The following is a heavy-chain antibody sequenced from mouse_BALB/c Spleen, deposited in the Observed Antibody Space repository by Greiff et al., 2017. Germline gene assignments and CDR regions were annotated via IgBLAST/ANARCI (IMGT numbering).Heavy chain of an antibody. V-gene: IGHV1-9*01. D-gene: IGHD2-4*01. CDR1: GYTFSSYW. CDR2: ILPGSGST. Sequence: VQLQQSGAELMKPGASVKISCKATGYTFSSYWIEWVKQRPGHGLEWIGEILPGSGSTNYNEKFKGKATFTADTSSNTAYMQLSSLTSEDSAVYYCARSHYDYGAMDDWGQGTSVTVSS. CDR3: ARSHYDYGAMDD. J-gene: IGHJ4*01.